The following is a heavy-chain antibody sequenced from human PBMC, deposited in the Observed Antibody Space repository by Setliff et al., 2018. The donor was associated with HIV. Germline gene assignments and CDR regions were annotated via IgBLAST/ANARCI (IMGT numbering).Heavy chain of an antibody. J-gene: IGHJ6*03. D-gene: IGHD1-20*01. CDR3: ARGIGTRYNYYMDV. Sequence: SETLSLTCAVSGDSVSGYYWSWFRQPAGKGLESLGRIYTSGNMIYNPSLKSRVTMSADTSRNQLSLKLSSVTAADTAVYYCARGIGTRYNYYMDVWGIGTTVTVSS. CDR2: IYTSGNM. V-gene: IGHV4-4*07. CDR1: GDSVSGYY.